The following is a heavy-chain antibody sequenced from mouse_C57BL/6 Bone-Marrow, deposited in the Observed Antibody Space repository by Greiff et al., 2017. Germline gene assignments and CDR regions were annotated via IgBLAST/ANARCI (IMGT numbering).Heavy chain of an antibody. Sequence: QVQLKESGPGLVAPSQSLSITCTVSGFSLTSYAISWVRQPPGKGLEWLGVIWPGGGTNYNSALKSRLSISKDNSKSQVFLKMNRLQTDDTARYYCARGSTTVVYWYFDVWGTGTTVTVSS. CDR1: GFSLTSYA. D-gene: IGHD1-1*01. J-gene: IGHJ1*03. CDR2: IWPGGGT. CDR3: ARGSTTVVYWYFDV. V-gene: IGHV2-9-1*01.